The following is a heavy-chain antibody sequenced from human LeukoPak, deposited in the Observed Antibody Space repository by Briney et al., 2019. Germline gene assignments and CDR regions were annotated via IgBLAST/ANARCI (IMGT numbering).Heavy chain of an antibody. J-gene: IGHJ4*02. CDR1: GFTFSSYT. CDR2: ITTGGPNT. V-gene: IGHV3-23*01. Sequence: PGGSLRLSCTASGFTFSSYTMSWVRQAPGKGLKWVSTITTGGPNTYYADSVKGRFTVSRDDSKNTLYLQMNSLRVEDTAVYYCARGGIAAQDYWGQGTLVTVSS. CDR3: ARGGIAAQDY. D-gene: IGHD6-6*01.